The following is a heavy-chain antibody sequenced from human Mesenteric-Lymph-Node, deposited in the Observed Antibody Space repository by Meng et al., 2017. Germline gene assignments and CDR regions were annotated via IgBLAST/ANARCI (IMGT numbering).Heavy chain of an antibody. J-gene: IGHJ4*02. D-gene: IGHD6-19*01. CDR2: ISTNTGNP. Sequence: GQLVTSGVELKKPGASVKVSCKASGYTFTRYPMNWVRQAPGQGLEWMGWISTNTGNPTYAQGFTGRFVFSVDTSVSTAYLQISSLKAEDTAVYYCGTLKYTSGFYGPAYWGQGALVTVSS. CDR3: GTLKYTSGFYGPAY. V-gene: IGHV7-4-1*02. CDR1: GYTFTRYP.